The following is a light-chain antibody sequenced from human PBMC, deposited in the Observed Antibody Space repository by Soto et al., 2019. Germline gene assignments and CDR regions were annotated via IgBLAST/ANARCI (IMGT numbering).Light chain of an antibody. V-gene: IGKV1-39*01. CDR3: QQGYSIHALT. J-gene: IGKJ4*01. Sequence: IHLPQSPSSLSESVAARATISCRASQTISTYLHGYQHNPGRAHRLLISDVATLQSGVPGRFRGSGSETEFTLTITYLQPEDFATYYCQQGYSIHALTFGGGTKVDIK. CDR1: QTISTY. CDR2: DVA.